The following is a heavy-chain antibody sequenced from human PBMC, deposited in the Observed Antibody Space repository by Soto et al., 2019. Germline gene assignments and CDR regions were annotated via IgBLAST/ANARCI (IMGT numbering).Heavy chain of an antibody. CDR1: GFTFSSYG. CDR2: ISYDGSNK. V-gene: IGHV3-30*18. D-gene: IGHD3-22*01. CDR3: AKDGSTTMIVAGPFDY. Sequence: QVQLVESGGGVVQPGRSLRLSCAASGFTFSSYGMHWVRQAPGKGLEWVAVISYDGSNKYYADSVKGRFTISRDHYKNTLYMKMNSRRAEDTAVYYCAKDGSTTMIVAGPFDYWGQGTLVTVSS. J-gene: IGHJ4*02.